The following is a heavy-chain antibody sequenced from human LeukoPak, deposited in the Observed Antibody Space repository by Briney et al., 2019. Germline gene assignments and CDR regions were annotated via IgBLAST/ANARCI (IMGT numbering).Heavy chain of an antibody. D-gene: IGHD3-16*01. CDR2: ISYDGSNK. CDR3: AREGGALMMTFGGDFDF. Sequence: GGSLRLSCAASGFTFSSYAMHWVRQAPGKGLEWVAVISYDGSNKYYADSVKGRFTISRDNSKNTLYLQMNSLRVEDTAVYYCAREGGALMMTFGGDFDFWGQGTLATVSS. J-gene: IGHJ4*02. V-gene: IGHV3-30-3*01. CDR1: GFTFSSYA.